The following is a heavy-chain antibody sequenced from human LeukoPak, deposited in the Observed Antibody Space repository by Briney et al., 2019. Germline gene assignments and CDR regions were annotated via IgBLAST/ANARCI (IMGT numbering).Heavy chain of an antibody. V-gene: IGHV1-69*13. CDR1: GGTFSSYA. CDR3: ARDLIVPVAMTGSGSYSTDY. D-gene: IGHD3-10*01. J-gene: IGHJ4*02. Sequence: GASVKVSCKASGGTFSSYAISWVRQAPGQGLEWMGGIIPIFGTANYAQKFQGRVTITADESTSTAYMELSSLRSEDTAVYYCARDLIVPVAMTGSGSYSTDYWGQGTLVTVSS. CDR2: IIPIFGTA.